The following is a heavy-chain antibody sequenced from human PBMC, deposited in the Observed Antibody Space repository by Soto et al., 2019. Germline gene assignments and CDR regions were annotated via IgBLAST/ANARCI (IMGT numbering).Heavy chain of an antibody. Sequence: QITLKESGPSLVKPTQTLTLTCTFSGFSLTTTGVGVVWIRQPPGKPLEWLALIYWDDDKHYSPSLRSRLTVTKDTTKNPVVLTLTNVDPADTGTCFCAHVGGLEQWLYRRDHWCQGTLVTVSS. CDR2: IYWDDDK. D-gene: IGHD6-19*01. CDR3: AHVGGLEQWLYRRDH. CDR1: GFSLTTTGVG. V-gene: IGHV2-5*02. J-gene: IGHJ4*02.